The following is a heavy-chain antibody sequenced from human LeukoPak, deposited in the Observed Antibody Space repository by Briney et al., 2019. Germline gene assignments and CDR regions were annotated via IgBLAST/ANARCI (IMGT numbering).Heavy chain of an antibody. CDR2: IKSTDGRT. V-gene: IGHV1-46*01. J-gene: IGHJ5*02. CDR3: ARESLPGTKRFDP. D-gene: IGHD6-13*01. Sequence: ASVKVSCKASGNTFTSYYIHWVRQAPGQGPEWMGIIKSTDGRTSCAQRFQGRVTMTRDTSTSTVSMELSSLGSEDTAVYYCARESLPGTKRFDPWGQGTLVTVSS. CDR1: GNTFTSYY.